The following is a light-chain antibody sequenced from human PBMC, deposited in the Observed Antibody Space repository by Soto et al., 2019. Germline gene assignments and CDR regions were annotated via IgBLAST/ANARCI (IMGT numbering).Light chain of an antibody. CDR1: QSSGSS. Sequence: DIQMTQSPSTLSASVGDRVTITCRASQSSGSSLAWYQQKPGKGPKLLIYDASTLESGVPSRFSGSGFGTEFALTISSLQPDDFATFYCQQYNSYGTFGQGTKLEIK. J-gene: IGKJ2*01. V-gene: IGKV1-5*01. CDR2: DAS. CDR3: QQYNSYGT.